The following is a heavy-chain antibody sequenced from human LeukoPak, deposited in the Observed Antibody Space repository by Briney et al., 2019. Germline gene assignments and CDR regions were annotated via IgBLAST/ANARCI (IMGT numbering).Heavy chain of an antibody. V-gene: IGHV3-33*01. CDR3: ARAVGYCSSTSCHRLRYFDCLFPVDY. J-gene: IGHJ4*02. CDR2: IWYDGSNK. D-gene: IGHD2-2*01. CDR1: VCTFGSYC. Sequence: PGGSLRLSCAASVCTFGSYCMHWVRQAPGKGLEWLVVIWYDGSNKYYADSVKGRFTISRDNSKNTLYLQMNSLRAEDTAVYYCARAVGYCSSTSCHRLRYFDCLFPVDYWGQGTLVTVSS.